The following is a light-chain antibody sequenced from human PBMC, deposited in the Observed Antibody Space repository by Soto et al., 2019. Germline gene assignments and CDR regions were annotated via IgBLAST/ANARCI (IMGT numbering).Light chain of an antibody. CDR3: QQYGSSPRT. V-gene: IGKV3-20*01. Sequence: EIGLTQSPGTLSLSPGERATPSYRATQSVTSGSLAWYQQKPDHAPRLLIYRSSSRDSGIPDTFSSSGSRTHFTRTINRLEPKYFAGYFCQQYGSSPRTFGQATKLKIK. J-gene: IGKJ1*01. CDR2: RSS. CDR1: QSVTSGS.